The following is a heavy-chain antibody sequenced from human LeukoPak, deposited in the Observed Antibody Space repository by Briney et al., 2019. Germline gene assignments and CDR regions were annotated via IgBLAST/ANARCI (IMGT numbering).Heavy chain of an antibody. J-gene: IGHJ4*02. CDR2: ISGSGGST. CDR1: GFTFSSYA. Sequence: GGSLRLSCAASGFTFSSYAMSWVRQAPGKGLEWVSAISGSGGSTYYADSVKGRFTISRDNSKNTLYLQMNSLRAEDTAEYYCAKDVKVGIRYFDWLLYPEYWGQGTLVTVSS. CDR3: AKDVKVGIRYFDWLLYPEY. D-gene: IGHD3-9*01. V-gene: IGHV3-23*01.